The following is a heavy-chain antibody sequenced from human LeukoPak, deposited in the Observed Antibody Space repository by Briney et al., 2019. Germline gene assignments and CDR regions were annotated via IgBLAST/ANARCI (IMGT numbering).Heavy chain of an antibody. D-gene: IGHD6-13*01. CDR3: AKMSSSWTYYYGMDV. CDR1: GFTFSSYA. J-gene: IGHJ6*02. V-gene: IGHV3-23*01. Sequence: GGSLRLSCAASGFTFSSYAMIWVRQAPGKGLEWVSGTNDSGGSTYYADSVKGRFTISRDNSKNTLYLQMNSLRAEDTAVYYCAKMSSSWTYYYGMDVWGQGTTVTVSS. CDR2: TNDSGGST.